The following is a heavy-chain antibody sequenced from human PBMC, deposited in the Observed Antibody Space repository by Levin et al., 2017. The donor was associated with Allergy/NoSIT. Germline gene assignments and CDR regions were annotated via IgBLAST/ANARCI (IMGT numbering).Heavy chain of an antibody. Sequence: ASVKVSCKGSGYSFTNYWIGWVRQKPGKGLEWMGIIYPGDSDTKYSPSFQGQVTISADKSISTAYLQWSSLKASDTAMYYCARPVSTGVDYWGHGTLVTVSS. D-gene: IGHD1-1*01. CDR2: IYPGDSDT. CDR1: GYSFTNYW. CDR3: ARPVSTGVDY. J-gene: IGHJ4*01. V-gene: IGHV5-51*01.